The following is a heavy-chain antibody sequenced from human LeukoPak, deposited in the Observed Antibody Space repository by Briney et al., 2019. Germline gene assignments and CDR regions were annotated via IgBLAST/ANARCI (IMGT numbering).Heavy chain of an antibody. Sequence: PGGSLRLSCAASGFTFSDYYMSWIRQAPGKGLELVSYISSSSSYANYADSVKGRFTISRDNAKNSLYLQMNSLRAEDTAVYYCARHSYCTNGVCYTDWFDPWGQGTLVTVSS. CDR1: GFTFSDYY. CDR3: ARHSYCTNGVCYTDWFDP. CDR2: ISSSSSYA. J-gene: IGHJ5*02. D-gene: IGHD2-8*01. V-gene: IGHV3-11*06.